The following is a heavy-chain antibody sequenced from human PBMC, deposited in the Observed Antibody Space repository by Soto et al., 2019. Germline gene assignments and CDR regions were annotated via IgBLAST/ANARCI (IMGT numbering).Heavy chain of an antibody. D-gene: IGHD3-10*01. CDR1: GYTFTGSY. J-gene: IGHJ6*02. Sequence: QVHLVQSGAEVKKPGASVKVSCKASGYTFTGSYVHWVRQVPGQGLEWMGWINPNSGGTNYVQNFQGRVTMTRDTSINTAYMELSRLTSDDTAVYYCARDWAYDRGGMDVWGQGTTVTVSS. CDR2: INPNSGGT. V-gene: IGHV1-2*02. CDR3: ARDWAYDRGGMDV.